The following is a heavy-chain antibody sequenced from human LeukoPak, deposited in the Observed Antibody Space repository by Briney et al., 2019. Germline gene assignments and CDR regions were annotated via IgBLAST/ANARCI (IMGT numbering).Heavy chain of an antibody. D-gene: IGHD5-18*01. Sequence: GGSLRLSCAASGFTLSSYWMSWVRQAPGKGLEWVANIKQDGSEKYYVDSVKGRFTISRDNAKNSLYLQMNSLRAEDTAVYYCARDTAMALDYWGQGTLVTVSS. V-gene: IGHV3-7*01. CDR2: IKQDGSEK. CDR1: GFTLSSYW. CDR3: ARDTAMALDY. J-gene: IGHJ4*02.